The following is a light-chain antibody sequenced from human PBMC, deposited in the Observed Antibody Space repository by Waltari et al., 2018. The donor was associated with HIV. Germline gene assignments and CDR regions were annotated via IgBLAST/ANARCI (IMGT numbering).Light chain of an antibody. Sequence: HSVLTQPPSVSGAPGQRVTISCTGSSSNIGAGFDVHWYQHLPGTAPKLLIYSNSKRPSGVPDRCSGSKSGTSASRAITGLQAEDEADYYCQSYDSSLSALFGGGTKLTVL. CDR2: SNS. J-gene: IGLJ2*01. CDR3: QSYDSSLSAL. V-gene: IGLV1-40*01. CDR1: SSNIGAGFD.